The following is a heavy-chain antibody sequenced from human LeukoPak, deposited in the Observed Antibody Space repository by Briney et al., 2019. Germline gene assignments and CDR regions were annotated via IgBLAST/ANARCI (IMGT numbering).Heavy chain of an antibody. CDR1: GGSISSGGYY. D-gene: IGHD5-12*01. Sequence: SETLSLTCAVSGGSISSGGYYWSWIRQPPGKGLEWIGEINHSGSTNYNPSLKSRVTISVDTSKNQFSLKLSSVTAADTAVYYCARGLRGHIDYWGQGTLVTVSS. V-gene: IGHV4-34*01. CDR2: INHSGST. J-gene: IGHJ4*02. CDR3: ARGLRGHIDY.